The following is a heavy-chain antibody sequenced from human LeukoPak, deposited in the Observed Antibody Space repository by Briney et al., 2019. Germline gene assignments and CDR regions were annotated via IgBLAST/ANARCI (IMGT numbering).Heavy chain of an antibody. CDR1: GFTFSSYS. Sequence: KPGGSLRLSXAASGFTFSSYSMNWVRQTPGKGLEWVSSISSSSSYIYYADSVKGRFTISRDNAKNSLYLQMNSLRAEDTAVYYCARDLKGSRDGYNLLYWGQGTLVTVSS. CDR3: ARDLKGSRDGYNLLY. D-gene: IGHD5-24*01. V-gene: IGHV3-21*01. CDR2: ISSSSSYI. J-gene: IGHJ4*02.